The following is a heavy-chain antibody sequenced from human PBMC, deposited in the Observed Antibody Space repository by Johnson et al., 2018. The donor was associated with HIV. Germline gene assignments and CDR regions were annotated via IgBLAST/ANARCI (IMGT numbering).Heavy chain of an antibody. Sequence: VQLVESGGGLVKPGGSLRLSCAASGFTFSNAWMSWVRQAPGKGLEWVGRIKSKTDGGTTDYAAPVKGRFTISRDTSKNTLYLQMNSLRGDDTAVYYCTRVSSTSWALDIWGQGTLVTVSS. V-gene: IGHV3-15*05. CDR1: GFTFSNAW. D-gene: IGHD2-15*01. J-gene: IGHJ3*02. CDR2: IKSKTDGGTT. CDR3: TRVSSTSWALDI.